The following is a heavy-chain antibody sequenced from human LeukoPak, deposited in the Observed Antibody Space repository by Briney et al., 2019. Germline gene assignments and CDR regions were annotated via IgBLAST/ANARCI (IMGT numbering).Heavy chain of an antibody. CDR3: AKDSSLSYWYFDL. J-gene: IGHJ2*01. CDR1: GFTFTTYA. CDR2: IGGSGHYT. Sequence: PGRSLRLSCAASGFTFTTYAMSWVRQAPGKGLEWVSAIGGSGHYTYYADSVKGRFTISRDNSKNTLYLQMNSQRPEDTAVYYCAKDSSLSYWYFDLWGRGTLVTVSS. V-gene: IGHV3-23*01. D-gene: IGHD6-19*01.